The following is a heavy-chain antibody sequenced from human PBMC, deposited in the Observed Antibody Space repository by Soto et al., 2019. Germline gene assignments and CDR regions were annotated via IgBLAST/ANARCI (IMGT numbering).Heavy chain of an antibody. V-gene: IGHV1-69*13. CDR3: ASDLTYGYGAAAGKGGNWFDP. J-gene: IGHJ5*02. CDR1: GGTFSSYA. D-gene: IGHD6-13*01. CDR2: IIPIFGTA. Sequence: GASVKVSCKASGGTFSSYAISWVRQAPGQGLEWMGGIIPIFGTANYAQKFQGRVTITADESTSTAYMELSSLRSEDTAVYYCASDLTYGYGAAAGKGGNWFDPWGQGTLVTVSS.